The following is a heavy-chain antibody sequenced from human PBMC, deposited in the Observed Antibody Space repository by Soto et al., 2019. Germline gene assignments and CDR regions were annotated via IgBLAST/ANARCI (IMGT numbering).Heavy chain of an antibody. CDR1: GVTISSGGYY. CDR3: ARDFTDSSGPTLGMGV. Sequence: TLEPMSLTCSVSGVTISSGGYYCSWIRQHPGKGLEWIGYIYYSGSTYYNPSLKSRVTISVDTSKSQFSLKLSSVTAADTAVYYCARDFTDSSGPTLGMGVWGQGTTVTVSS. D-gene: IGHD6-19*01. J-gene: IGHJ6*02. V-gene: IGHV4-31*03. CDR2: IYYSGST.